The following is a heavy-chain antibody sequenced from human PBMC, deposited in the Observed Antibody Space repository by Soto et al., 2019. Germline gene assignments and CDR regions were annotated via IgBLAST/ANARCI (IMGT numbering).Heavy chain of an antibody. Sequence: GGSLRLSCAASGFTFSNYWMHWVRQAPGKGLEWVSAISGSGGSTYYADSVKGRFTISRDNSKNTLYLQMNSLRAEDTAVYYCAKVLFDWLLFLSYYYGMDVWGQGTTVTVSS. J-gene: IGHJ6*02. CDR1: GFTFSNYW. V-gene: IGHV3-23*01. CDR3: AKVLFDWLLFLSYYYGMDV. D-gene: IGHD3-9*01. CDR2: ISGSGGST.